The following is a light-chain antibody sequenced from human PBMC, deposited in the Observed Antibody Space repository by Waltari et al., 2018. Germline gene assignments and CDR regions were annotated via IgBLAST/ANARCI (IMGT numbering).Light chain of an antibody. CDR1: STDVEGYDP. CDR3: SSYAGGSSLM. Sequence: QSALTQPPSAPGSLGQSITISCTGISTDVEGYDPVFWYQQHPGKAPKRLIYEVPKRPSVVPGRFSGSKSYNTASLAVSGLQAEDEADYYCSSYAGGSSLMFGGGTKLTVL. CDR2: EVP. J-gene: IGLJ3*02. V-gene: IGLV2-8*01.